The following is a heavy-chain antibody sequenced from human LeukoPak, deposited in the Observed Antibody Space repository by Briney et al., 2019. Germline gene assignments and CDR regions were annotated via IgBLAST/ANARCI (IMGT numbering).Heavy chain of an antibody. CDR1: GDSVSTNSAA. CDR2: TYYRSKWFN. V-gene: IGHV6-1*01. Sequence: SQTLSLTCAISGDSVSTNSAAWSWIRQSPSRGLEWLGRTYYRSKWFNDYALSVTSRITINPDTSKNQFSLQLNSVIPEDTAVYYCVRESQGSTSGWLNGYFDFWGQGTLVTVSS. D-gene: IGHD6-19*01. J-gene: IGHJ4*02. CDR3: VRESQGSTSGWLNGYFDF.